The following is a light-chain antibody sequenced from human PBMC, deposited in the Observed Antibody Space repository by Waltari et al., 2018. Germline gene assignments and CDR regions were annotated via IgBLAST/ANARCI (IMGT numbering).Light chain of an antibody. CDR1: PRVGTY. CDR2: DAS. CDR3: QQRSNWTPHT. Sequence: EIVLTQSPATLSLSPGETATLSCRSSPRVGTYLAWYQPRPGQAPRLLIYDASNRATGIPARFRGSGSGTDFTLTISSLEPEDFAVYYCQQRSNWTPHTFGQGARLEIK. J-gene: IGKJ2*01. V-gene: IGKV3-11*01.